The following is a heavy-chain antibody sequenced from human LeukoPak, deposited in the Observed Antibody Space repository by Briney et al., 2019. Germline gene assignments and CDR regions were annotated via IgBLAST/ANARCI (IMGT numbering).Heavy chain of an antibody. Sequence: SETLSLTCTVSGGSISSFYWSWIRQPPGKGLEWIGYIYYSGGSNYNPSLKSRVTISVDTSKNQFSLKLSSVTAADTAVYYCARDYGDFGVGYFDYWGQGTLVTVSS. J-gene: IGHJ4*02. CDR3: ARDYGDFGVGYFDY. CDR2: IYYSGGS. D-gene: IGHD4-17*01. V-gene: IGHV4-59*01. CDR1: GGSISSFY.